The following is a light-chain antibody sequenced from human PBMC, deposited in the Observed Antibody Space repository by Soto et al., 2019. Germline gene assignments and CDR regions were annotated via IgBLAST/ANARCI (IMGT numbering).Light chain of an antibody. V-gene: IGLV2-23*01. CDR2: EDT. CDR1: TSFVGSYNF. CDR3: CSYVGASTYV. J-gene: IGLJ1*01. Sequence: QSVLTQPASVSGSPGQSITISCTGTTSFVGSYNFVSWYQQLPGKAPQVLIYEDTKRPSGVSNRFSGSISGSTASLTISGLQAEEEADYHCCSYVGASTYVFGTGTKLTVL.